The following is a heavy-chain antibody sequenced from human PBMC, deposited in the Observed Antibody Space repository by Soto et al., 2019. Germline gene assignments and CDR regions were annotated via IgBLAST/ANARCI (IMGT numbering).Heavy chain of an antibody. D-gene: IGHD6-19*01. Sequence: QLQLQESGPGLVKPSETLSLTCSVSGGSISSSSYYWGWIRQPPGKGLEWVGSIYYSGSIYYNPSLKSRVTISVDTSKNQFSLKLSSVTAAETAVYYCARQSSGWYNWFDPWGQGTLVTASS. CDR2: IYYSGSI. J-gene: IGHJ5*02. CDR3: ARQSSGWYNWFDP. V-gene: IGHV4-39*01. CDR1: GGSISSSSYY.